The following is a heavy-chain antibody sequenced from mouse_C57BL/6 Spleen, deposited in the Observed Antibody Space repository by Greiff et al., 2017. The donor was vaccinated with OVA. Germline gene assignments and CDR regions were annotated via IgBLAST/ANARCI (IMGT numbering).Heavy chain of an antibody. CDR2: INPSNGGT. V-gene: IGHV1-53*01. Sequence: QVQLQQPGTELVKPGASVKLSCKASGYTFTSYWMHWVKQRPGQGLEWIGNINPSNGGTNYNEKFKSKATLTVDKSSSAAYMQLSSLTSEDSAVYYGARKRDYYGSSYGYFDVWGTGTTVTVSS. CDR3: ARKRDYYGSSYGYFDV. CDR1: GYTFTSYW. J-gene: IGHJ1*03. D-gene: IGHD1-1*01.